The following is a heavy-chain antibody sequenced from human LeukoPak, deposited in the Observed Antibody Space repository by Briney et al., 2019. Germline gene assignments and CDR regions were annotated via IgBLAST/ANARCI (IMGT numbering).Heavy chain of an antibody. J-gene: IGHJ3*02. CDR2: INAYNGNT. Sequence: GASVKVSCKASGYTFTSYGISWVRQAPGQGLEWMGWINAYNGNTNYAQKLQGRVTMTTDTSTSTAYMELRNLRSDDTAVYYCARYCTSTSCYFDAFDIWGQGTMVTVSS. D-gene: IGHD2-2*01. V-gene: IGHV1-18*01. CDR3: ARYCTSTSCYFDAFDI. CDR1: GYTFTSYG.